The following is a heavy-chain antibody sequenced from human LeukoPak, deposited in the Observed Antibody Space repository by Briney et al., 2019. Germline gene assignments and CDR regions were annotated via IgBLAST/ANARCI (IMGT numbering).Heavy chain of an antibody. CDR2: ISSSGSTR. Sequence: GGPLSLSCAASVFTYSDYYMSWLRQSPGKGREWVSYISSSGSTRYCADSVKGRFNISRDNAKNSLYMQMNSLRAEDTAVYYCARDRRGYSYFYYYGMDVWGQGTTVTVSS. V-gene: IGHV3-11*01. J-gene: IGHJ6*02. CDR1: VFTYSDYY. D-gene: IGHD5-18*01. CDR3: ARDRRGYSYFYYYGMDV.